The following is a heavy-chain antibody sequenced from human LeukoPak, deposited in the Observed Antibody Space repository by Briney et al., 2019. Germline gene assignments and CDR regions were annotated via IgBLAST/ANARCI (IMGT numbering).Heavy chain of an antibody. CDR1: GGSISSSSYY. CDR3: ASVKQQLVFLSRKYYFDY. D-gene: IGHD6-13*01. J-gene: IGHJ4*02. Sequence: PSETLSLTCTVSGGSISSSSYYWGWIRQPPGKGLEWIVSIYCSGSTYYNPSLKSRVTISVDTSKNQFSLKLSSVTAADTAVYYCASVKQQLVFLSRKYYFDYWGQGTLVTVSS. V-gene: IGHV4-39*07. CDR2: IYCSGST.